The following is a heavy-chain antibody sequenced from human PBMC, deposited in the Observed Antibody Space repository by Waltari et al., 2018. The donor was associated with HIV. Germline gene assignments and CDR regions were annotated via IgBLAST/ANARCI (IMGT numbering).Heavy chain of an antibody. CDR2: ISYDGSNK. Sequence: QVHLVESGGGVVQPGRSLRLSCAACGFTFSRFVFPSFRRAPGKGLEWVALISYDGSNKYYADSVKGRFTISRDNSKNTLYLQMNSLRAEDTSVYYCARDTGYCSFGSCSYNWLDPWGQGTLVSVSS. D-gene: IGHD2-15*01. CDR1: GFTFSRFV. V-gene: IGHV3-30*03. CDR3: ARDTGYCSFGSCSYNWLDP. J-gene: IGHJ5*02.